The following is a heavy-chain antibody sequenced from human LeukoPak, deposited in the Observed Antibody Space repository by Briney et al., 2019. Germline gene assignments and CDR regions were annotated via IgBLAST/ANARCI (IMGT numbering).Heavy chain of an antibody. J-gene: IGHJ4*02. CDR2: IYSGGST. CDR3: AGGGGYEMEY. D-gene: IGHD5-12*01. V-gene: IGHV3-53*04. CDR1: VFTVSSNY. Sequence: GGSLRLSCAASVFTVSSNYMSWVRQAPGKGLEWVSVIYSGGSTYYADSVKGRFTISRHNSKNTLYLQMNSLRAEDTAVYYCAGGGGYEMEYWGQGTLVTVSS.